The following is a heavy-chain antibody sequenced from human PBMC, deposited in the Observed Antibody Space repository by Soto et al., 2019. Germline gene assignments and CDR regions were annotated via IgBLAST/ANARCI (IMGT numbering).Heavy chain of an antibody. Sequence: EVQLVESGGGLVQPGGSLRLSCAASGFTFSNFWMHWGRQDADKALVWLAHIRGDGTGIDYADSVKGRFAISRDNARYTLYLEMNSLRVEDTARYYCVRDLYGRDDIWGPGTTVTVSS. D-gene: IGHD4-17*01. CDR2: IRGDGTGI. CDR1: GFTFSNFW. V-gene: IGHV3-74*01. J-gene: IGHJ3*02. CDR3: VRDLYGRDDI.